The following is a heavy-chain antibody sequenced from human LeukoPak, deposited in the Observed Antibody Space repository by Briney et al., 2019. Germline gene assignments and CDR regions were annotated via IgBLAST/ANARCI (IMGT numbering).Heavy chain of an antibody. CDR1: GFTFSSYA. CDR2: ISSNGGST. D-gene: IGHD2-2*02. J-gene: IGHJ6*03. V-gene: IGHV3-64*01. Sequence: PGGSLRLSCAASGFTFSSYAMHWVRQAPGGGVEYVSAISSNGGSTYYANSVKGRFTISRDNSKNTLYLQMGSLRAEDMAVYYCARVPYCSSTSCYSDYYYMDVWGKETTVTVSS. CDR3: ARVPYCSSTSCYSDYYYMDV.